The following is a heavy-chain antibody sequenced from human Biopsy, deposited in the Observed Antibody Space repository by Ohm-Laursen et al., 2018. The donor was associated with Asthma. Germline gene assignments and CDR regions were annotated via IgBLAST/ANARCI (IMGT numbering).Heavy chain of an antibody. CDR3: ARHQYSSSWSTFDY. Sequence: SDTLSLTCTVSGASITSSAYYWGWVRQPPGKGLEWIGSMYYGETTYYSPSLKSRVTISVDTSKNQFSLILSSVTAADTAVYYCARHQYSSSWSTFDYWGQGALVTVSS. D-gene: IGHD3-22*01. CDR2: MYYGETT. V-gene: IGHV4-39*01. CDR1: GASITSSAYY. J-gene: IGHJ4*02.